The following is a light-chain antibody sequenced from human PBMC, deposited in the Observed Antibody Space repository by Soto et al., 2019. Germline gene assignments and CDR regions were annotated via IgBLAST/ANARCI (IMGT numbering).Light chain of an antibody. V-gene: IGKV1-39*01. CDR2: AAS. Sequence: DIQMTQSPSSLSASVGDRVTITCRASQSISRDLIWYQQKPGKAPKRLIYAASSLQSGVPSRFSGSGSGTDFTLTISSLQPDDFATYYCHQSNSIPYTFGQGTKLEIK. CDR3: HQSNSIPYT. J-gene: IGKJ2*01. CDR1: QSISRD.